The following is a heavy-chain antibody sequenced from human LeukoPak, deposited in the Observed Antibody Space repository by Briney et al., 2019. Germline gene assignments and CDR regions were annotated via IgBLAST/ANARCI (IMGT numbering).Heavy chain of an antibody. CDR3: ARDNIVVVAATKAYYFDY. Sequence: SETLSLTCTVSGGSISTYYWSWIRQPAGKGLEWIGRIYTSESTNYNPSLKSRVTLSVDTSKNQFSLKLSSVTAADTAVYYCARDNIVVVAATKAYYFDYWGQGTLVTVSS. CDR2: IYTSEST. D-gene: IGHD2-15*01. J-gene: IGHJ4*02. CDR1: GGSISTYY. V-gene: IGHV4-4*07.